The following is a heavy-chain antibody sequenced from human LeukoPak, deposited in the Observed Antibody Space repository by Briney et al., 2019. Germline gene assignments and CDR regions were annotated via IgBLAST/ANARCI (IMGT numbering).Heavy chain of an antibody. Sequence: GASVKVSCKASGYTFTGYYMHWVRQAPGQGLEWMGWINPNSGGTNYAQKFQGRVTMTRDTSISTAYMELSRLRSDDTAVYYCARDWRGWGGLNFHDAFDIWGQGTMVTVSS. CDR1: GYTFTGYY. CDR3: ARDWRGWGGLNFHDAFDI. CDR2: INPNSGGT. J-gene: IGHJ3*02. D-gene: IGHD6-19*01. V-gene: IGHV1-2*02.